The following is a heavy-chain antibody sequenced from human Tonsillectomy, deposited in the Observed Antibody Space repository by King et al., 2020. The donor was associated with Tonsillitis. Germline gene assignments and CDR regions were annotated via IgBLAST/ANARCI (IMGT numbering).Heavy chain of an antibody. V-gene: IGHV3-23*04. CDR2: ISGSGATT. Sequence: EVQLVESGGGLVQPGGSLRLSCAASGFTFSSYAMSWVRQAPGKGLDWVSAISGSGATTYYADSVKGRFTISRDNSKNTLYMQMNSLRADDAAVYYCAKGPFEWLLPDDAFDIWGQGTMVTVSS. CDR3: AKGPFEWLLPDDAFDI. D-gene: IGHD3-3*01. J-gene: IGHJ3*02. CDR1: GFTFSSYA.